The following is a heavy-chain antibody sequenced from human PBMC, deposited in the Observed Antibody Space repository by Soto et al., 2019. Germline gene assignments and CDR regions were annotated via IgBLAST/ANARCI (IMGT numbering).Heavy chain of an antibody. CDR3: ARRWGPTFDF. Sequence: QVQLQESGPGLVKPSETLSLTCTVSGGSISSYYWSWIRQPPGKGLEWIGYIFYSGSTNYNPSLKRRLTISVDPSKTQFSLKLSSVTAADTAVYFCARRWGPTFDFWGQGTLVTVSS. CDR1: GGSISSYY. V-gene: IGHV4-59*01. D-gene: IGHD1-26*01. J-gene: IGHJ4*02. CDR2: IFYSGST.